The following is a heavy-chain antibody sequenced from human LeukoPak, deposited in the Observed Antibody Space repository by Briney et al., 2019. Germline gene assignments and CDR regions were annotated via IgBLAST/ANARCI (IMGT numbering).Heavy chain of an antibody. CDR2: IAYDGSRA. J-gene: IGHJ4*02. CDR3: TRYNNDHFDY. D-gene: IGHD1-14*01. V-gene: IGHV3-33*01. Sequence: GRSLRLACGGSGFTFGDNGMHWFRQTPGKGLEWVAVIAYDGSRAFYADSVKGRFTISRDNSKNTMSVQMDDLRAEDTAVYYCTRYNNDHFDYWGQGTLVTVSS. CDR1: GFTFGDNG.